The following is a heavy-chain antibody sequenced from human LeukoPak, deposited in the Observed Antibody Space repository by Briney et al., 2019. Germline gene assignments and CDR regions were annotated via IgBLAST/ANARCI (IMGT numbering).Heavy chain of an antibody. D-gene: IGHD2-15*01. CDR1: GFTFSSYW. V-gene: IGHV3-7*01. Sequence: QTGGSLRLSCAASGFTFSSYWMSWVRQAPGKGLEWVANIKQDGSEMYYVDSVKGRFTISRDNAKNSLYLQMNSLRAEDTAVNYCARRCSGGSCPGTYWGQGTLVTVSS. CDR2: IKQDGSEM. J-gene: IGHJ4*02. CDR3: ARRCSGGSCPGTY.